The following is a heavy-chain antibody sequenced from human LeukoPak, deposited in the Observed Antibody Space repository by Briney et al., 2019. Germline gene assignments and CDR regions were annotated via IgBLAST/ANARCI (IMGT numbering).Heavy chain of an antibody. J-gene: IGHJ6*02. Sequence: SVKVSCKASGATFSSYAINWVRQAPGQGLEWMGRIIPMLGTVNYAQKFQGRVTIIADKFTSTAYMEVSSLRSEDTAVYYCARDQKVGATPYFGMDVWSQGTTVTVSS. V-gene: IGHV1-69*04. CDR1: GATFSSYA. CDR3: ARDQKVGATPYFGMDV. CDR2: IIPMLGTV. D-gene: IGHD1-26*01.